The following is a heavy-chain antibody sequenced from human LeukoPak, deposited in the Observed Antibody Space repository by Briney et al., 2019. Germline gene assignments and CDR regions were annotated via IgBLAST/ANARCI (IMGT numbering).Heavy chain of an antibody. CDR1: GFTFSSYS. CDR2: ISSSGSYI. J-gene: IGHJ3*02. Sequence: GGSLRLSCAASGFTFSSYSMNWVRQAPGKGLEWVSSISSSGSYIYYADSVKGRFTISRDNAKNSLYLQMNSLRAEDTAVYYCARDREGSWDAFDIWGQGTMVTASS. D-gene: IGHD2-15*01. V-gene: IGHV3-21*01. CDR3: ARDREGSWDAFDI.